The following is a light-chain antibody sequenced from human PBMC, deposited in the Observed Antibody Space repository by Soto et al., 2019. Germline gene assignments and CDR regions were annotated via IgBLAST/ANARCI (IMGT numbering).Light chain of an antibody. Sequence: DIQMTQSPSSLSASVGDRVTITCQASQDITKYLNWYQQKPGKAPKLLIYDASNLEIGAPSRFSGSGSGTHFTFTISSLQPEDFATYYCHQYDNLPFTFGPGTKVDIK. CDR1: QDITKY. V-gene: IGKV1-33*01. CDR2: DAS. CDR3: HQYDNLPFT. J-gene: IGKJ3*01.